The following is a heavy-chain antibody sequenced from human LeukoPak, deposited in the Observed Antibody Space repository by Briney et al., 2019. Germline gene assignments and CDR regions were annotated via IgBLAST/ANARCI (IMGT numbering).Heavy chain of an antibody. CDR1: GFDFNNYG. J-gene: IGHJ6*02. CDR2: ISYNGNNE. CDR3: AKDRPPYCTGGGCYGMDV. V-gene: IGHV3-30*18. D-gene: IGHD2-8*02. Sequence: GGSLTLSCAASGFDFNNYGINWVRQAPGKGLECVAAISYNGNNEYYGDSVKGRFTISRDNSKNTVSLQMNSLRTEDTAVYYCAKDRPPYCTGGGCYGMDVWGQGTTVTVSS.